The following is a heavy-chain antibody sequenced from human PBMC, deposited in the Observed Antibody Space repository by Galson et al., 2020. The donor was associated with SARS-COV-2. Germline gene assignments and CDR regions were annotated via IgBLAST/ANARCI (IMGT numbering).Heavy chain of an antibody. Sequence: GGSLRLSCVASEFNFSTYWMHWVRQAPGKGLVWVSRINSEGNSSNYADSVRGRFTISRDNAKNTLYLQMNSLRAEDTAVYYCTRHSSFDIWGQGTMVAVSS. CDR3: TRHSSFDI. D-gene: IGHD1-26*01. J-gene: IGHJ3*02. CDR2: INSEGNSS. CDR1: EFNFSTYW. V-gene: IGHV3-74*01.